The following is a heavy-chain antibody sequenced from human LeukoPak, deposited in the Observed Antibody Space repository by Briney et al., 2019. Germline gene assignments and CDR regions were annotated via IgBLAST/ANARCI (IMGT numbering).Heavy chain of an antibody. CDR2: IYPGDSDT. V-gene: IGHV5-51*01. J-gene: IGHJ4*02. CDR1: GYTFSSSW. CDR3: ARQQVERDTAYDY. Sequence: GESLKISCKGSGYTFSSSWTGWVRQMPGKGLEWMGIIYPGDSDTRYSPSFQGQVTISADKSINTAYLQWSSLKATDTGIYYCARQQVERDTAYDYWGQGTLVTVSS. D-gene: IGHD5-18*01.